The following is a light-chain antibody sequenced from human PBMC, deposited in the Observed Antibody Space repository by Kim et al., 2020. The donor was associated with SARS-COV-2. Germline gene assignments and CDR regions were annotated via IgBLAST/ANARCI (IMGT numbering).Light chain of an antibody. CDR3: QQYDISPRT. J-gene: IGKJ1*01. V-gene: IGKV3-20*01. Sequence: EIVLTQSPGTLSLSPGERATLSCRTSQSISSGYIAWYQQKPGQAPRLLIYGAASRATGIPDRFSGRGSGTDFTLTISRLEPEDFAVYVCQQYDISPRTCGQGTKVDIK. CDR1: QSISSGY. CDR2: GAA.